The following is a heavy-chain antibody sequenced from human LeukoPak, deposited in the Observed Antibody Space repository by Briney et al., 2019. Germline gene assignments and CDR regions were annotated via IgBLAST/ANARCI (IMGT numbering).Heavy chain of an antibody. CDR2: INPNSGRT. CDR3: ARDQRVAVAGDFDY. V-gene: IGHV1-2*02. Sequence: ASVKVSCRASGYTFTGYYMHWIRQAPGQGLEWMGWINPNSGRTNYAQKFQGRVTMTRDTSISTAYMELSRLRSDDTAVYYCARDQRVAVAGDFDYWGQGTLVTVSS. D-gene: IGHD6-19*01. J-gene: IGHJ4*02. CDR1: GYTFTGYY.